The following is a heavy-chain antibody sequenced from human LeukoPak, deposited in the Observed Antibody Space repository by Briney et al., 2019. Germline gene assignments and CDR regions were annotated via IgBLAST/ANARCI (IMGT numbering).Heavy chain of an antibody. D-gene: IGHD2-21*02. V-gene: IGHV3-7*03. CDR2: IKQDGSDK. CDR1: GFTFINYW. J-gene: IGHJ4*02. Sequence: QSGGSLRLSCAASGFTFINYWMSWVRQAPGKGLEWVANIKQDGSDKNYVDSVKGRFTISRDNAKNSLYLQMNSLRAEDTALYYCAKVSPDCGGDCYLDYWGQGTLVTVSS. CDR3: AKVSPDCGGDCYLDY.